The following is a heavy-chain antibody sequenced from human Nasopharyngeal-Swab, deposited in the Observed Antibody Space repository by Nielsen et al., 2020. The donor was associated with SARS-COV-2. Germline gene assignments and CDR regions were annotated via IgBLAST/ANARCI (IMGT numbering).Heavy chain of an antibody. Sequence: GESLKISCAASGFTFSSYAMHWARQAPGKGLEWMTLISYDGSNKYYADSVKGRFTISRDNSQNTLYLQMNSLRAEDTAVYYCARGGNYYDSSGYVYYYYGMDVWGQGTTVTVSS. V-gene: IGHV3-30*04. D-gene: IGHD3-22*01. CDR2: ISYDGSNK. CDR1: GFTFSSYA. J-gene: IGHJ6*02. CDR3: ARGGNYYDSSGYVYYYYGMDV.